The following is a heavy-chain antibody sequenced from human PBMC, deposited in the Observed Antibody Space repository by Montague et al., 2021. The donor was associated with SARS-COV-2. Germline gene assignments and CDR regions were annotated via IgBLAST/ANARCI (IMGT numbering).Heavy chain of an antibody. Sequence: SLRLSCAASGFTFSSYAMHWVRQAPGKGLEWVAVISYDGSNKYYADSVKGRFTISRDNPKNTLYLQMNSLRAEDTAVYYCARIKGGGYVGYFDYWGQGTLVTVSS. CDR2: ISYDGSNK. CDR3: ARIKGGGYVGYFDY. CDR1: GFTFSSYA. J-gene: IGHJ4*02. V-gene: IGHV3-30*04. D-gene: IGHD5-12*01.